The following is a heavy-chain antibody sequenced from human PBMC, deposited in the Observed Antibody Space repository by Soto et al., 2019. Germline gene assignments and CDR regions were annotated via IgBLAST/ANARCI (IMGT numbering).Heavy chain of an antibody. CDR3: ARDPENSSSWDDAFDI. CDR1: GYTFTSYA. Sequence: GASVKVSCKASGYTFTSYAMHWVRQAPGQRLEWMGWINAGNGNTKYAQKFQGRVTITRDTSASTAYMELSSLRSEDTAVYYCARDPENSSSWDDAFDIWAQGTMVTVSS. J-gene: IGHJ3*02. V-gene: IGHV1-3*01. CDR2: INAGNGNT. D-gene: IGHD6-13*01.